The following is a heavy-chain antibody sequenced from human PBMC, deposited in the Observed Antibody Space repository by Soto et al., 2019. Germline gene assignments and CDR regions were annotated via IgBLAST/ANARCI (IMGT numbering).Heavy chain of an antibody. CDR3: ASQRGSSWYHYSYGMDV. J-gene: IGHJ6*02. D-gene: IGHD6-13*01. V-gene: IGHV3-21*01. CDR2: ISSSSSYI. Sequence: EVQLVESGGGLVKPGGSLRLSCAASGFTFSSYSMNWVRQAPGKGLEWVSSISSSSSYIYYADSVKGRFTISRDNAKNSLYLQMTSLRAEDTAVYYCASQRGSSWYHYSYGMDVWGQGTTVTVSS. CDR1: GFTFSSYS.